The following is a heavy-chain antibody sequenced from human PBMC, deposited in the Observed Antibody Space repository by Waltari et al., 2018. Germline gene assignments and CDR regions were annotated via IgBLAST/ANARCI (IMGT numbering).Heavy chain of an antibody. Sequence: QVQLVQSGAEGKKPGASVKVSCKASGDTFTSYAMHWGRKAPGQRLEWMGWINAGNGNTKYSQKFQGRVTITRDTSASTAYMELSSLRSEDTAVYYCARDGHGSGSYSDYWGQGTLVTVSS. D-gene: IGHD3-10*01. V-gene: IGHV1-3*01. CDR1: GDTFTSYA. J-gene: IGHJ4*02. CDR3: ARDGHGSGSYSDY. CDR2: INAGNGNT.